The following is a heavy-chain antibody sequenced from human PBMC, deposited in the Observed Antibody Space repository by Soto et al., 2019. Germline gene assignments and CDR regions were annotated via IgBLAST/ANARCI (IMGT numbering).Heavy chain of an antibody. CDR2: IYSSGNT. Sequence: SETLSLTCSVSGGTISGYYWTWIRQPAGKGLEWIGRIYSSGNTKYNPSLQSRVTMSLDTSNNQFSLRLTSVTAADTAVYYCARGQRFSDWYDPWGQGTLVTVSS. CDR3: ARGQRFSDWYDP. V-gene: IGHV4-4*07. J-gene: IGHJ5*02. CDR1: GGTISGYY. D-gene: IGHD3-3*01.